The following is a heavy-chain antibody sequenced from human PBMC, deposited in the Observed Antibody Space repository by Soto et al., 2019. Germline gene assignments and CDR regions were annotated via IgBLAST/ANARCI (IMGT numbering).Heavy chain of an antibody. D-gene: IGHD4-17*01. CDR2: ISVGGGTT. J-gene: IGHJ4*02. V-gene: IGHV3-23*01. Sequence: EVQLLESGGGLVRPGGSLRLSCAGSSFTFSTHAMTWVRRAPGKGLEWVSAISVGGGTTKYADSVKGRFTISRDNSKSTLYLQMNGLRADDTAIYYCAKDPNGDYIGAFDSWGQGTLVTVSS. CDR3: AKDPNGDYIGAFDS. CDR1: SFTFSTHA.